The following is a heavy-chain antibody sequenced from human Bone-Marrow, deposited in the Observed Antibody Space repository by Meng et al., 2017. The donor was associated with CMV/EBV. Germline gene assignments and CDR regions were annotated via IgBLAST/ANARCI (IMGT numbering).Heavy chain of an antibody. D-gene: IGHD2-2*01. J-gene: IGHJ4*02. Sequence: TFLPYNMNWVRQAPRKGLEWVSSISGSGQDTYYADSLRGRFTVSRDNRRKALYLQMDALRVEDTAVYYCARDLQTFCGSPGCYDGFPHWGQGTLVTVSS. V-gene: IGHV3-21*01. CDR2: ISGSGQDT. CDR3: ARDLQTFCGSPGCYDGFPH. CDR1: TFLPYN.